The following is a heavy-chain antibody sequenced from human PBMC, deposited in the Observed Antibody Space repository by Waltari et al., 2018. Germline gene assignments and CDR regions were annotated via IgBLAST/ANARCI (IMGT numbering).Heavy chain of an antibody. CDR3: VREVFGSGWRESYFFDY. V-gene: IGHV3-20*04. Sequence: EVQLVESGGGMVRPGGSLRLSCAASGFTFNDYGSSWVRQVPGKGLEWVSGINWSGARTSYADSVMGRFTVSRDNAMNSLYLEMSSLRAEDTALYYCVREVFGSGWRESYFFDYWGQG. D-gene: IGHD6-19*01. J-gene: IGHJ4*02. CDR1: GFTFNDYG. CDR2: INWSGART.